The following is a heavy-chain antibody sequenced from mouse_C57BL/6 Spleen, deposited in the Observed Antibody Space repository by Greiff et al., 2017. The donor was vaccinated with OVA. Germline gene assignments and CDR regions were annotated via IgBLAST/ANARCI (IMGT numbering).Heavy chain of an antibody. Sequence: DVMLVESGGDLVKPGGSLKLSCAASGFTFSSYGMSWVRQTPDKRLEWVATISSGGSYTYYPDSVKGRFTISRDNAKNTLYLQMSSLKSEDTAMYYCARQRGVTTVVATKNYFDYWGQGTTLTVSS. J-gene: IGHJ2*01. CDR2: ISSGGSYT. CDR1: GFTFSSYG. CDR3: ARQRGVTTVVATKNYFDY. V-gene: IGHV5-6*02. D-gene: IGHD1-1*01.